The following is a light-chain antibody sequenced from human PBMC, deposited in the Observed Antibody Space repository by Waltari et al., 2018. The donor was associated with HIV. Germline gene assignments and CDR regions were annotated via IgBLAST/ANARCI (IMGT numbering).Light chain of an antibody. CDR1: SSNIGARARFD. V-gene: IGLV1-40*01. J-gene: IGLJ3*02. CDR3: RSYYSSLGASL. CDR2: VNI. Sequence: QSVLTQPPSVSGAPGQRVTISCNGSSSNIGARARFDVHWYQQLPGTAPKLLIYVNINPPPWVPSLFSCSTSCTSASLPITVLQADDEADYYCRSYYSSLGASLFGGGTNLTVL.